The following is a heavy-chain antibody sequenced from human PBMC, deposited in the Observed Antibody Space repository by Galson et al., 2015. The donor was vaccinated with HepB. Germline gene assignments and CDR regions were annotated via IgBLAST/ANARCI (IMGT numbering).Heavy chain of an antibody. D-gene: IGHD3-3*01. CDR1: GYTFTSYG. J-gene: IGHJ6*02. CDR3: ARLGIFGVSHGDV. Sequence: SVKVSCKASGYTFTSYGISRVRQAPGQGLEWMGWISAYNGDTNYAQKVQGRVTMTTDTSTNTAYMELRSLRSDDTAVYYCARLGIFGVSHGDVWGQGTTVTVSS. V-gene: IGHV1-18*04. CDR2: ISAYNGDT.